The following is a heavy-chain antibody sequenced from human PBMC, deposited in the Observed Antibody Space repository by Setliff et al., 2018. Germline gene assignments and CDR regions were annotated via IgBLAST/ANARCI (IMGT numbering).Heavy chain of an antibody. V-gene: IGHV1-18*01. CDR1: GFTFRNYA. D-gene: IGHD3-16*02. CDR3: ARDPSYRENLSRVFDF. Sequence: GASVKVSCKASGFTFRNYAISWVRQAPGQGLEWMGWISAYNGDTTYTQNLQGRVTLTTDTSTTTAYMELRSLRSDDTAVYYCARDPSYRENLSRVFDFWGQGTMVTVSS. J-gene: IGHJ3*01. CDR2: ISAYNGDT.